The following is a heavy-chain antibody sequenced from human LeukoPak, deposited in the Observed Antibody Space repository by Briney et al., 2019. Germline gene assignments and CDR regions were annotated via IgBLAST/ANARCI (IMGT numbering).Heavy chain of an antibody. V-gene: IGHV4-34*01. Sequence: PSETLSLTCAVYGGYFSGYYWGWIRQPPGKGLEWIGSIYYSGSTYYNPSLKSRVTIPVGTSKNQFSLKLSSVTAADTAVYYCARDRTSIVGAGEYMDVWGKGTTVTVSS. CDR1: GGYFSGYY. CDR3: ARDRTSIVGAGEYMDV. CDR2: IYYSGST. J-gene: IGHJ6*03. D-gene: IGHD1-26*01.